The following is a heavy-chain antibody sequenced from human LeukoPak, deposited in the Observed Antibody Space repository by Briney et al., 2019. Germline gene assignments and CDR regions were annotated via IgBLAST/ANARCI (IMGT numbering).Heavy chain of an antibody. J-gene: IGHJ3*02. Sequence: ASVKVSCKASGGTFSSYAISWVRQAPGQGLEWMGGIIPIFGTANYAQKFQGRVTITADKSTSTAYMELSSLRSEDTAVYYCARDPGYSSGWYHGVDAFDIWGQGTMVTVSS. D-gene: IGHD6-19*01. CDR2: IIPIFGTA. CDR3: ARDPGYSSGWYHGVDAFDI. CDR1: GGTFSSYA. V-gene: IGHV1-69*06.